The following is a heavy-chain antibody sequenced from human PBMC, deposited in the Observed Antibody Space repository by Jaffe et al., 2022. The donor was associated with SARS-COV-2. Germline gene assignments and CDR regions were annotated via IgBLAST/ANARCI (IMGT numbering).Heavy chain of an antibody. J-gene: IGHJ6*03. Sequence: QVQLQESGPGLVKPSETLSLTCTVSGGSISSYYWSWIRQPPGKGLEWIGYIYYSGSTNYNPSLKSRVTISVDTSKNQFSLKLSSVTAADTAVYYCARAPPRVPAAIYYYYMDVWGKGTTVTVSS. CDR3: ARAPPRVPAAIYYYYMDV. CDR2: IYYSGST. CDR1: GGSISSYY. V-gene: IGHV4-59*01. D-gene: IGHD2-2*01.